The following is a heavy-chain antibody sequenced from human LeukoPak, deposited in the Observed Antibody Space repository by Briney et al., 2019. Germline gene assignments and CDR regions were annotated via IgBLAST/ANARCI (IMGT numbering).Heavy chain of an antibody. CDR1: GFTVSSNY. D-gene: IGHD2-15*01. J-gene: IGHJ4*02. CDR3: ATLVLGYCSGGSCHDY. Sequence: GSLRLSCAASGFTVSSNYMSWVRQAPGKGLEWIGSIYHSGSTYYNPSLKSRVTISVDTSKNQFSLKLSSVTAADTAVYYCATLVLGYCSGGSCHDYWGQGTLVTVSS. V-gene: IGHV4-38-2*01. CDR2: IYHSGST.